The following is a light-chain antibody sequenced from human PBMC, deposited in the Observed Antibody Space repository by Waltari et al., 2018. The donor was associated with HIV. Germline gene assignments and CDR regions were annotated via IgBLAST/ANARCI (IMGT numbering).Light chain of an antibody. Sequence: QSVLTQPPSVSGAPGQRVTISCTGSSAGYDVHWSQQIPGTAPTLLIYSNNNRPSGVPYRFSAAQSGTSASLAMTGLQAEYEAEYYCQSYDSRLSGWVFGGGTKLTVL. CDR2: SNN. CDR3: QSYDSRLSGWV. J-gene: IGLJ3*02. CDR1: SAGYD. V-gene: IGLV1-40*01.